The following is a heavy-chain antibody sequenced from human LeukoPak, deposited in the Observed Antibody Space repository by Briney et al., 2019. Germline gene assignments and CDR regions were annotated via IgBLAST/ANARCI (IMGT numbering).Heavy chain of an antibody. Sequence: GGSLRLSCAASGFSFSNAWMSWVRQVPGTGLEWVGRIKSKTDGGTTDYAAPVKGRFTISRDDSKNTLYLQMNSLKTEDTAVYYCTTDLLYYYDSSGYYHFDYWGQGTLVTVSS. CDR1: GFSFSNAW. J-gene: IGHJ4*02. CDR3: TTDLLYYYDSSGYYHFDY. CDR2: IKSKTDGGTT. D-gene: IGHD3-22*01. V-gene: IGHV3-15*01.